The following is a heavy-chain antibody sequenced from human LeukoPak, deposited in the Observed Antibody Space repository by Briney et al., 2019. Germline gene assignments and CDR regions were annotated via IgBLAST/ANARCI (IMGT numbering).Heavy chain of an antibody. CDR1: GGSISSYY. V-gene: IGHV4-59*01. CDR3: ASSSSGKPYYYYGMDV. Sequence: SETLSLTCTVSGGSISSYYWSWIRQPPGKGLEWIGYIYYSGSTNYNPSLKSRVTISVDTSKSQFSLKLSSVTAADTAVYYCASSSSGKPYYYYGMDVWGQGTTATVSS. CDR2: IYYSGST. J-gene: IGHJ6*02. D-gene: IGHD6-19*01.